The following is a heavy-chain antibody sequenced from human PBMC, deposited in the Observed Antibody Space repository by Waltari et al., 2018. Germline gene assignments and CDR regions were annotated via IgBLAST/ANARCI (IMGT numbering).Heavy chain of an antibody. Sequence: QVQLQESGPGLVKPSQTLSLTCTVSGGSISRGSYHWSWLRQPAGKGLEWIGRIYTSGSTNYNPSLKSRVTISVDTSKNQFSLKLSSVTAADTAVYYCARERPDPPRNLDYWGQGTLVTVSS. CDR1: GGSISRGSYH. V-gene: IGHV4-61*02. J-gene: IGHJ4*02. CDR3: ARERPDPPRNLDY. CDR2: IYTSGST.